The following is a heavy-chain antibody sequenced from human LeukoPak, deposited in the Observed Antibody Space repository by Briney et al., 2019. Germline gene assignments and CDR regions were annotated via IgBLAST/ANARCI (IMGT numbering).Heavy chain of an antibody. J-gene: IGHJ3*02. Sequence: PGGSLRLSCAASGFTFSSYSMNWVRQAPGKGLEWVSSISSSSSYIYCADSVKGRFTISRDNAKNSLYLQMNSLRAEDTAVYYCARDKGGAVAGIDAFDIWGQGTMVTVSS. V-gene: IGHV3-21*01. CDR1: GFTFSSYS. CDR3: ARDKGGAVAGIDAFDI. D-gene: IGHD6-19*01. CDR2: ISSSSSYI.